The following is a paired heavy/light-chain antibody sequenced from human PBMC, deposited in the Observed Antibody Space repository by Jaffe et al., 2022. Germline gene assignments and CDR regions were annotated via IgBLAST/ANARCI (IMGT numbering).Heavy chain of an antibody. J-gene: IGHJ4*02. CDR3: AKEYYNNHWYLPGY. D-gene: IGHD6-13*01. CDR2: INPNSGGT. CDR1: GYTFTDYC. V-gene: IGHV1-2*06. Sequence: QMQLVQSGADVKKPGASVKVSCKASGYTFTDYCMHWVRQAPGQGLEWMGRINPNSGGTDYAQKFRGRVTMTWDTSISTAYMELNRLNFDDTAVYYCAKEYYNNHWYLPGYWGQGTLVTVSS.
Light chain of an antibody. CDR3: GTWDNSLSGGV. CDR1: SSNIGNNY. Sequence: QSVLTQPPSVSAAPGQKVTISCSGSSSNIGNNYVSWYQQLPGTAPKLLIYENNKRLSGIPDRFSGSTSGTSATLGITGLQTGDEADYYCGTWDNSLSGGVFGGGTKLTVL. V-gene: IGLV1-51*02. CDR2: ENN. J-gene: IGLJ2*01.